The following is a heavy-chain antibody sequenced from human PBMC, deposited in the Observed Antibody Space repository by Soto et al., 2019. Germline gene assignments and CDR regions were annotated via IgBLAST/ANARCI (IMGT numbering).Heavy chain of an antibody. CDR2: MGGAGAR. V-gene: IGHV3-13*01. CDR1: GFTYNSYD. Sequence: GGSLRLSCAAFGFTYNSYDMHWVRQVTGKGLEWVSSMGGAGAREYAGSVKGRFIISRDNAKNSLYLQMDSLRAGDTAVYYCTRAAFGDGMDLWGQGTPVTVSS. D-gene: IGHD3-10*01. J-gene: IGHJ6*02. CDR3: TRAAFGDGMDL.